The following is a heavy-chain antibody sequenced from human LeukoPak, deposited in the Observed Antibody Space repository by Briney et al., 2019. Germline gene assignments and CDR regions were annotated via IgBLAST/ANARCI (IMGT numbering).Heavy chain of an antibody. Sequence: GSLRLCCAASGFTFSTYWMSWIRQAPGKGLEWVAVIKQDGTEKYYVDSVKGRFTISRDNAKNSLYLQMNSLTAEGTAVYYCARDPGGNWFDPWGQGTLVTVSS. V-gene: IGHV3-7*03. CDR1: GFTFSTYW. J-gene: IGHJ5*02. D-gene: IGHD3-16*01. CDR3: ARDPGGNWFDP. CDR2: IKQDGTEK.